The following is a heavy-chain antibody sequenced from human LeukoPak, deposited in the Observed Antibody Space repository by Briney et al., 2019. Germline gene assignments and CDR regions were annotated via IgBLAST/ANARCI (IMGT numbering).Heavy chain of an antibody. J-gene: IGHJ6*03. CDR3: AKDENYYDSSGYYYYYYMDV. Sequence: GGSLRLSCAAPGFTFSSYAMSWVRQAPGKGLEWVSAISGSGGSTYYADSVKGRFTISRDNSKNTLYLQMNSLRAEDTAVYYCAKDENYYDSSGYYYYYYMDVWGKGTTVTVSS. V-gene: IGHV3-23*01. CDR2: ISGSGGST. CDR1: GFTFSSYA. D-gene: IGHD3-22*01.